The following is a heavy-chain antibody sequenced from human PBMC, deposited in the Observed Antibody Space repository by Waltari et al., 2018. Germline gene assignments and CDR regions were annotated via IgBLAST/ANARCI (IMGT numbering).Heavy chain of an antibody. D-gene: IGHD6-13*01. CDR3: ASLGGYSSSWYLARGSAV. V-gene: IGHV4-34*01. CDR1: GGSFSGYY. Sequence: QVQLQQWGAGLLKPSETLSLTCAVYGGSFSGYYWSWIRQPPGKGLEWIGEINHSGSTNYNPSLKSRVTISVDTSKNQFSLKLSSVTAADTAVYYCASLGGYSSSWYLARGSAVWGQGTTVTVSS. J-gene: IGHJ6*02. CDR2: INHSGST.